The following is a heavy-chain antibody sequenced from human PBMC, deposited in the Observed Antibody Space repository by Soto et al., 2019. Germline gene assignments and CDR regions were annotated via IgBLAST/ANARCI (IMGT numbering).Heavy chain of an antibody. CDR2: VYFSGNT. V-gene: IGHV4-31*03. J-gene: IGHJ5*02. CDR1: GGSISSSSYS. D-gene: IGHD3-22*01. Sequence: PSETLSLTCTVSGGSISSSSYSWSWIRQHPGKGLEWIGYVYFSGNTDYNQSLKSRVTISVDTSKKQFYLRLTSVTVADTAVYYCARLGYDSSGYPSWFDPWGQGTLVTVSS. CDR3: ARLGYDSSGYPSWFDP.